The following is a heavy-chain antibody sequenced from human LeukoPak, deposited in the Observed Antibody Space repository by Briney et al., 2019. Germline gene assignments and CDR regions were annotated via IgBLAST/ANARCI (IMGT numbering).Heavy chain of an antibody. CDR1: GGTFSSYA. Sequence: SVKVSCKASGGTFSSYAISWVRQAPGQGLEWMGRIIPILGIANYAQKFQGRVTITADKSTSTAYMELSSLRSEDTAVYYCARGLGHYYYYYMDVRGKGTTVTASS. CDR3: ARGLGHYYYYYMDV. CDR2: IIPILGIA. J-gene: IGHJ6*03. V-gene: IGHV1-69*04. D-gene: IGHD7-27*01.